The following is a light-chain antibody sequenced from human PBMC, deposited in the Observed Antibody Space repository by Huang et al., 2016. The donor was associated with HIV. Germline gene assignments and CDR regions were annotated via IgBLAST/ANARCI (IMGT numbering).Light chain of an antibody. J-gene: IGKJ5*01. Sequence: IQLTQSPTSLSASVGDRVTIACRASQARGAYLNWFQQKPGRAPKLLISDVSSLHTGIPSRFIGSGSGTEFTLTSRGLQFDDFATYFCQQSYSALITFGQGTRLEIK. CDR2: DVS. CDR1: QARGAY. CDR3: QQSYSALIT. V-gene: IGKV1-39*01.